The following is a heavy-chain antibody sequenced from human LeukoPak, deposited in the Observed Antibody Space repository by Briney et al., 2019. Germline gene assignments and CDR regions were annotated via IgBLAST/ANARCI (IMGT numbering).Heavy chain of an antibody. V-gene: IGHV3-21*01. Sequence: GGSLRLSCAASGFTFSSYSMYWVRQAPGKGLEWVSSISSSSSYIYYADSVKGRFTISRDNAKNSLYLQMNSLRAEDTAVYYCARSLLGLGVMGDAFDIWGQGTMVTVSS. CDR3: ARSLLGLGVMGDAFDI. J-gene: IGHJ3*02. CDR2: ISSSSSYI. CDR1: GFTFSSYS. D-gene: IGHD2-21*01.